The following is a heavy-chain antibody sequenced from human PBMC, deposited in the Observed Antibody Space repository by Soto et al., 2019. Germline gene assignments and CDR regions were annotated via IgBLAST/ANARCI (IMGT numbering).Heavy chain of an antibody. Sequence: QVRLVQSGAEVKKPGSSVKVSCKASGGTFSSYAISWVRQAPGQGLEWMGGIIPIFGTANYAQNFQGRVTITADEFIYTAYMELSSLRSDDTALYYCARGDSSSWIFDYWGQRTLVIVSS. CDR3: ARGDSSSWIFDY. CDR2: IIPIFGTA. J-gene: IGHJ4*02. CDR1: GGTFSSYA. V-gene: IGHV1-69*01. D-gene: IGHD6-13*01.